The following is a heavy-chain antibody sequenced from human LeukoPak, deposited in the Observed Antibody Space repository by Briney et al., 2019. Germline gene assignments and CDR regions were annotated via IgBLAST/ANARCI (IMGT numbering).Heavy chain of an antibody. Sequence: SVKVSCKASGGTFSSYAISWVRQAPGQGLEWMGGIIPIFGTASYAQKFQGRVTITADKSTSTAYMELSSLRSEDTAVYYCARGRLLWFGELLPTYFDYWGQGTLVTVSS. CDR1: GGTFSSYA. V-gene: IGHV1-69*06. D-gene: IGHD3-10*01. CDR2: IIPIFGTA. J-gene: IGHJ4*02. CDR3: ARGRLLWFGELLPTYFDY.